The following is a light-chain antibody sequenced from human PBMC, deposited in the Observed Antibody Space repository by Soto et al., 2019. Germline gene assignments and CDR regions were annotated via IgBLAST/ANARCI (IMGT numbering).Light chain of an antibody. Sequence: EIVMTQSPATLSVSPGERAPLSCRASQSVSSNLAWYQQKPGQAPRLLIYDASTRATGVPARFSGSGSGTEFTLTISSLQSEDFAVYYCQQYDSWPPGWTFGQGTKVDIK. J-gene: IGKJ1*01. CDR1: QSVSSN. CDR3: QQYDSWPPGWT. V-gene: IGKV3-15*01. CDR2: DAS.